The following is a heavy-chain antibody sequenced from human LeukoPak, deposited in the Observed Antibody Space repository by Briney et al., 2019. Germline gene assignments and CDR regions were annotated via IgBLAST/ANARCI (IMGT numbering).Heavy chain of an antibody. CDR2: ISGSGGST. Sequence: PGGSLRLSCAASVFTLSSYSMSWVRQAQWKGREWVSAISGSGGSTYYADSVKGRFTISRDNSKNTLYLQMNSLRAEDTAVYYCAKPWLEGDYSCFDYWGQGTLVTVSS. D-gene: IGHD5-12*01. CDR1: VFTLSSYS. V-gene: IGHV3-23*01. J-gene: IGHJ4*02. CDR3: AKPWLEGDYSCFDY.